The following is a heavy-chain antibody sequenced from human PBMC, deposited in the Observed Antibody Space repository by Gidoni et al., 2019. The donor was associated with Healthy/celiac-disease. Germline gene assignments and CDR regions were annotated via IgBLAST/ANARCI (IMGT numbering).Heavy chain of an antibody. CDR1: GCTFSSYA. D-gene: IGHD6-13*01. Sequence: EVQLLESGGGWVQPGGSLRLSCEASGCTFSSYAMSWVRQAPGKGLEWVSAISGSGGSTYYADSVKGRFTISRDNSKNTLYLQMNRLRSEDTAVYYCAKAPWSSWYAFDIWGQGTMVTVSS. CDR3: AKAPWSSWYAFDI. V-gene: IGHV3-23*01. CDR2: ISGSGGST. J-gene: IGHJ3*02.